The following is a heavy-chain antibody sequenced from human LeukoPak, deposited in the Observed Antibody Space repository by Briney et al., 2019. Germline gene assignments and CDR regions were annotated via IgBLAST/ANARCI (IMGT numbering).Heavy chain of an antibody. CDR2: IYHSGST. V-gene: IGHV4-4*02. CDR1: GFTFSSYW. Sequence: SGGSLRLSCAASGFTFSSYWMSWIRQPPGKGLEWIGYIYHSGSTYYNPSLKSRVTISVDRSKNQFSLKLSSVTAADTAVYYCARHRYSSGPYNKFDPWGQGILVTVSS. D-gene: IGHD5-18*01. CDR3: ARHRYSSGPYNKFDP. J-gene: IGHJ5*02.